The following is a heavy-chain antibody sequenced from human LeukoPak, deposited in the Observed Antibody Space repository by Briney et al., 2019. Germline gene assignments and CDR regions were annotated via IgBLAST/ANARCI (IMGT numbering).Heavy chain of an antibody. CDR3: ASCSTSCPDYYYYYGMDV. CDR2: INPSGGST. V-gene: IGHV1-46*01. J-gene: IGHJ6*02. D-gene: IGHD2-2*01. CDR1: GYTFTSYY. Sequence: ASVKVSCKASGYTFTSYYMHWVRQAPGQGLEWMGIINPSGGSTSYAQKFQGRVTMTRDTSTSTAYMELSSLRSEDTAVYYCASCSTSCPDYYYYYGMDVWGQGTTVTVSS.